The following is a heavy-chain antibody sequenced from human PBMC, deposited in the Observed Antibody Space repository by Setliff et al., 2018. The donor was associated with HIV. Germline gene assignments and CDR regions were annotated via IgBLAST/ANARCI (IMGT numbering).Heavy chain of an antibody. D-gene: IGHD5-12*01. CDR2: IYPRDSDT. Sequence: GESLKISCQASGYSFTKFWIGWVRQMPGKGLEWMGIIYPRDSDTRYSPSFQGQVTISADKSISTAYLQWTSLKASDTAMYYCARHGGYNPLDYWGQGTLVTVSS. J-gene: IGHJ4*02. V-gene: IGHV5-51*01. CDR1: GYSFTKFW. CDR3: ARHGGYNPLDY.